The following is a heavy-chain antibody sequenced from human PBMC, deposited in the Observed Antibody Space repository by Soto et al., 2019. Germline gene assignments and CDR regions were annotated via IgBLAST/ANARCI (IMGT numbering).Heavy chain of an antibody. CDR2: IVPIFGTT. V-gene: IGHV1-69*12. Sequence: QVQLVQSGAEVKKPGSSVKVSCKASGGTFRRYAVSWVRQAPGQGLEWMGGIVPIFGTTKYAHKFQGRVTITADESTSTAYMGLSSLRSEDTAVYYCSRGNLASGRRDYYGMDVWGQGTTVTVSS. D-gene: IGHD3-16*01. J-gene: IGHJ6*02. CDR3: SRGNLASGRRDYYGMDV. CDR1: GGTFRRYA.